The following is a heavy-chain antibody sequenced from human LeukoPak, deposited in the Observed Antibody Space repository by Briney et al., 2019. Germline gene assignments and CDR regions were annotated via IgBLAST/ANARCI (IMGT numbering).Heavy chain of an antibody. V-gene: IGHV4-38-2*02. CDR3: ARDFSYYYGSGSDYNVGFDY. CDR1: GYFISSAYY. Sequence: SETLSLTCTVSGYFISSAYYWGWIRQPPGKGLEWIGSILHGGRASYNPSHRSRVTISIDTSKNQFSLKLSSVTAADTAVYYCARDFSYYYGSGSDYNVGFDYWGQGVLVTVSS. D-gene: IGHD3-10*01. J-gene: IGHJ4*02. CDR2: ILHGGRA.